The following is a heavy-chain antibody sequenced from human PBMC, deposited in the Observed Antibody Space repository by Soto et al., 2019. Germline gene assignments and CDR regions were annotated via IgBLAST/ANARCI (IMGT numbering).Heavy chain of an antibody. CDR2: IYYSGST. Sequence: SETLSLTCTVSGGSISSYYWSWIRQPPGKGLEWIGYIYYSGSTNYNPSLKSRVTISVDTSKKQFSLKLSYVTDADQAVYYCARGGMTTVNHYYYYGIDVWAQGRRVTVP. CDR3: ARGGMTTVNHYYYYGIDV. CDR1: GGSISSYY. V-gene: IGHV4-59*01. J-gene: IGHJ6*02. D-gene: IGHD4-4*01.